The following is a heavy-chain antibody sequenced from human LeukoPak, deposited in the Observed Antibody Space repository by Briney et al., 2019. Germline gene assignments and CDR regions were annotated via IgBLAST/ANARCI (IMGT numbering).Heavy chain of an antibody. CDR3: ATSARHIVVVITTSGLFDY. CDR2: XDPEXXET. J-gene: IGHJ4*02. V-gene: IGHV1-24*01. D-gene: IGHD3-22*01. Sequence: AASVKVSCKVSGYTLTEXSXXXXRXXXXKGXXWXGXXDPEXXETIYXQKFQGRVTMTEDTSTDTAYMELSSLRSEDTAVYYCATSARHIVVVITTSGLFDYWGQGTLVTVSS. CDR1: GYTLTEXS.